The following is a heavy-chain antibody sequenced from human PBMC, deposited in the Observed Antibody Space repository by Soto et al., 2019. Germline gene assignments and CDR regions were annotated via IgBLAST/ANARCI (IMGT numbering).Heavy chain of an antibody. Sequence: ASVKVSCKASGYTFTSYGISWVRQAPGQGLEWMGWISAYNGNTNYAQKLQGRVTMTTDTSTSTAYMELRSLRSDDTAVYYCARALLGFGELSGQLYGMDVWGQGTKVTVSS. D-gene: IGHD3-10*01. CDR2: ISAYNGNT. CDR1: GYTFTSYG. J-gene: IGHJ6*02. CDR3: ARALLGFGELSGQLYGMDV. V-gene: IGHV1-18*01.